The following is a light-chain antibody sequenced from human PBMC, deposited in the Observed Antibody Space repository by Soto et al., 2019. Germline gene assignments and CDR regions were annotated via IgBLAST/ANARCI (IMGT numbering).Light chain of an antibody. J-gene: IGKJ2*01. CDR2: DAS. Sequence: DIQMTQSPSSLSASVGDRVSITCRASQSISTWLAWYQQQPGGAPRLLIYDASSLQSGVPSRFSGNGAGTEFTLTISSLQPDDVATYYCQYDSSFGQGTKVDIK. CDR1: QSISTW. V-gene: IGKV1-5*01. CDR3: QYDSS.